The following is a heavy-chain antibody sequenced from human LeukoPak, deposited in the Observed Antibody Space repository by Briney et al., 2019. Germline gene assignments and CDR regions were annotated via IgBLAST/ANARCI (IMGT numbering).Heavy chain of an antibody. Sequence: GGSLRLSCAASGFIFSSYWMRWVRQAPGKGLVWVSRINSDGSTTSYADSVKGRFTISRDNAKNTVYLQMNSLRAEDTAVYYCARDCSSTSCPPDGAFDIWGQGTMVTVSS. CDR1: GFIFSSYW. CDR2: INSDGSTT. J-gene: IGHJ3*02. V-gene: IGHV3-74*01. CDR3: ARDCSSTSCPPDGAFDI. D-gene: IGHD2-2*01.